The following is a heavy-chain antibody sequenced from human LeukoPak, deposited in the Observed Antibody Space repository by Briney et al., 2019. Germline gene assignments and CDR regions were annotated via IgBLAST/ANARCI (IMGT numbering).Heavy chain of an antibody. D-gene: IGHD6-13*01. CDR1: GGTFSSYA. CDR3: ARVGIAGYYFDY. Sequence: SVKVSCKASGGTFSSYAISWVRQAPGQGLEWMGGIIPIFGTANYAQKFQGRVTITADKSTSTAYMELSSLRSEDTAVYYCARVGIAGYYFDYWGQGTLVTVSS. V-gene: IGHV1-69*06. CDR2: IIPIFGTA. J-gene: IGHJ4*02.